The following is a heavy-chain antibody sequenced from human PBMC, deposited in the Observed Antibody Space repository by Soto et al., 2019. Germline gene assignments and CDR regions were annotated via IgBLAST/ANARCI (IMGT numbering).Heavy chain of an antibody. D-gene: IGHD4-4*01. CDR3: ARDDYSDLYYYYGMDV. V-gene: IGHV1-18*01. J-gene: IGHJ6*02. CDR1: GYTFTSYG. Sequence: ALVKVSCKASGYTFTSYGISWVRQAPGQGLEWMGWISAYNGNTNYAQKLQGRVTMTTDTSTSTAYMELRSLRSDDTAVYYCARDDYSDLYYYYGMDVWGQGTTVTVSS. CDR2: ISAYNGNT.